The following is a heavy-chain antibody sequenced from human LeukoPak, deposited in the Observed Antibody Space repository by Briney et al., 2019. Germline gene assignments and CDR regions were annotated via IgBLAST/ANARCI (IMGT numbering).Heavy chain of an antibody. CDR1: GFRFSSYG. Sequence: GGFLRLSCAASGFRFSSYGMHWVRQAPGRGLDWVSYIRYDGINEYYADSVKGRSTISRDLSKNTLFLQMNSLRPEDTAVYYCSKDRGVFGVAYSLDYWGQGTLVTVSS. CDR2: IRYDGINE. J-gene: IGHJ4*02. V-gene: IGHV3-30*02. CDR3: SKDRGVFGVAYSLDY. D-gene: IGHD3-3*01.